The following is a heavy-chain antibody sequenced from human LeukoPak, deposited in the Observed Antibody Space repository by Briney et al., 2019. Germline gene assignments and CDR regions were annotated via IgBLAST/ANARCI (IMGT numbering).Heavy chain of an antibody. CDR3: ARARKTTRITMVRGEFDP. Sequence: EASVKVSCKASGYTFTSYDINWVRQATGQGLEWMRWMNPNSGNTGYAQKFQGRVTMTRNTSISTAYMELSSLRSEDTAVYYCARARKTTRITMVRGEFDPWGQGTLVTVSS. CDR1: GYTFTSYD. CDR2: MNPNSGNT. V-gene: IGHV1-8*01. D-gene: IGHD3-10*01. J-gene: IGHJ5*02.